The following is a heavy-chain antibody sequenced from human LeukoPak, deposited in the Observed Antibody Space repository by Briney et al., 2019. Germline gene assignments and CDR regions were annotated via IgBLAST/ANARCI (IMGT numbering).Heavy chain of an antibody. D-gene: IGHD6-25*01. CDR3: ARAGAAGVQDWFFDV. Sequence: GASVKVSCKASGYTFTGYYMHWVRQAPGQGLEWMGWINPKSGGTNYAQKFQGRVTMTRDTSISTAYMELSRLRSDDTAVYYCARAGAAGVQDWFFDVRGCGTLVTVSS. J-gene: IGHJ2*01. CDR2: INPKSGGT. CDR1: GYTFTGYY. V-gene: IGHV1-2*02.